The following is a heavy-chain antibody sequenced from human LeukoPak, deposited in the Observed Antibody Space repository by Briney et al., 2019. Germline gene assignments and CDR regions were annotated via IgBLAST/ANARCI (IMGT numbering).Heavy chain of an antibody. CDR1: GFTFSSYS. V-gene: IGHV3-48*01. Sequence: PGGSLRLSCAASGFTFSSYSMNWVRQAPGKGLEWVSYISSSSSTIYYADSVKGRFTISRDNAKNSLYLQMNSLRAEDTAVYYCARGVTIYLPSWFDPWGQGTLVTVSS. CDR3: ARGVTIYLPSWFDP. CDR2: ISSSSSTI. J-gene: IGHJ5*02. D-gene: IGHD3-3*01.